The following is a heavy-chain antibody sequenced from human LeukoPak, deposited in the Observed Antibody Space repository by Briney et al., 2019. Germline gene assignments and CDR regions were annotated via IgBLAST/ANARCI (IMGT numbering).Heavy chain of an antibody. CDR3: ENASPGDTAMVLPQ. V-gene: IGHV3-23*01. CDR1: GFTFSSYA. Sequence: GGSLRPSCAPSGFTFSSYAMSWVRQAPGKGLEWVSAISGSGGSTYYADSVKGRFTISTDNSKNTLNLQMDRLRVRDTAVYYCENASPGDTAMVLPQWGRGALVTVS. CDR2: ISGSGGST. D-gene: IGHD5-18*01. J-gene: IGHJ4*02.